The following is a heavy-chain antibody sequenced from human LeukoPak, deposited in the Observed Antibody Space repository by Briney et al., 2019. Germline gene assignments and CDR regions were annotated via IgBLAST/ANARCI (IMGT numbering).Heavy chain of an antibody. CDR3: AKDGRASPTSYYYYYMDV. V-gene: IGHV3-23*01. Sequence: PGGSLRLSCAASGFTFRSYAVSWVRQAPGKGLEWVSAISGSGGDTYYADSVKGRFTISRDNSKNTLYLQMNSLRAEDTAVYYCAKDGRASPTSYYYYYMDVWGKGTTVTVSS. CDR2: ISGSGGDT. J-gene: IGHJ6*03. CDR1: GFTFRSYA.